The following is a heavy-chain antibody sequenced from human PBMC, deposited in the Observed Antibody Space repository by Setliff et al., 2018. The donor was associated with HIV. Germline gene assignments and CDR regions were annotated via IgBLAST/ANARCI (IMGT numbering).Heavy chain of an antibody. CDR3: ATCRHRPSNWFDP. CDR1: GGSVSSPSYY. V-gene: IGHV4-39*07. Sequence: PSETLSLTCAVSGGSVSSPSYYWGWIRQPPGKGLEWIGSVYNSGITFKNPSLKSRVSISVDRSGNQFSLSLTSVTAADTAVYYCATCRHRPSNWFDPWGQGTVVTVSS. CDR2: VYNSGIT. J-gene: IGHJ5*02.